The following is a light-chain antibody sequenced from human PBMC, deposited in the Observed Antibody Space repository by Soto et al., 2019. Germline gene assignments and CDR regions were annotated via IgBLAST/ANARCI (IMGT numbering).Light chain of an antibody. CDR2: DVT. CDR1: SSDVGGYDF. Sequence: LTQPASVSGSPGQSITISCTGTSSDVGGYDFVSWYQQHPGKAPKLMIYDVTNRPSGVSNRFSGSKSGNTASLTISGLQAEDEADYYCSSYTSSSTYVFGTGTKVTVL. V-gene: IGLV2-14*01. CDR3: SSYTSSSTYV. J-gene: IGLJ1*01.